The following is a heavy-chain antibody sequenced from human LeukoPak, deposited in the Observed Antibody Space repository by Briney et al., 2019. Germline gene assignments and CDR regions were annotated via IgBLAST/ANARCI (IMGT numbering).Heavy chain of an antibody. V-gene: IGHV1-2*02. CDR1: GYTFTAYY. D-gene: IGHD3-16*01. J-gene: IGHJ3*02. CDR3: ATVSGGSLDI. CDR2: INPDRDGA. Sequence: ASVRVSCKASGYTFTAYYMHWVRQAPGQGLELMAWINPDRDGANYVQKLQGRVTMTRDTSISTAYMELSRLRSDDTAMYYCATVSGGSLDIWGQGTMVTVSS.